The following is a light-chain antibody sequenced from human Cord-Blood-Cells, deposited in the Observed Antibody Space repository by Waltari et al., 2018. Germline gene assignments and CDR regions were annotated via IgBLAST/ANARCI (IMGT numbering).Light chain of an antibody. V-gene: IGKV3-15*01. J-gene: IGKJ1*01. CDR2: GAS. CDR3: QQYNNWPPSWT. CDR1: QSVSSN. Sequence: EIVMTQSPATLSVSPGERATLSCRASQSVSSNLAWYQQKPGQAPTLLIYGASTRATGIPARCSGSGSGTEFTLTISSLQSEDFAVYYCQQYNNWPPSWTFGQGTKVEIK.